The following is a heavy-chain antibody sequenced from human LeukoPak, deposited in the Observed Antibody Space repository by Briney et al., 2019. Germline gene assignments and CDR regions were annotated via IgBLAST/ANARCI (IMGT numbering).Heavy chain of an antibody. V-gene: IGHV3-23*01. Sequence: GRSLRLSCAASGFIFSSYSMSWVRQAPGKGLEWVSVITGSGGNTYYADSVKGRFTISRDNSKNTLYLQLSSLRADDTAVYHCAKERDGDYVRYTHYWGQGTLVTVSS. J-gene: IGHJ4*02. D-gene: IGHD4-17*01. CDR3: AKERDGDYVRYTHY. CDR1: GFIFSSYS. CDR2: ITGSGGNT.